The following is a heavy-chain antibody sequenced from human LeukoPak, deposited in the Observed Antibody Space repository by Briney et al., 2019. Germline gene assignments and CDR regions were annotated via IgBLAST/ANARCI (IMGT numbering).Heavy chain of an antibody. D-gene: IGHD6-13*01. CDR3: ARDVPGQYSSSPFDP. CDR1: GGSISSGSYY. Sequence: PSETLSLTCTVSGGSISSGSYYWSWIRQPAGKGLEWIGRIYTSGSTNYNPSLKSRVTISVDTSKNQFSLKLSSVTAADTAVYYSARDVPGQYSSSPFDPWGQGTLVTVSS. CDR2: IYTSGST. V-gene: IGHV4-61*02. J-gene: IGHJ5*02.